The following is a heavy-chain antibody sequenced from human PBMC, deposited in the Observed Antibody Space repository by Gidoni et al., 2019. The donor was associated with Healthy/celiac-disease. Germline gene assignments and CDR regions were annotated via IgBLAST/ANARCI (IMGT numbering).Heavy chain of an antibody. J-gene: IGHJ4*02. D-gene: IGHD5-18*01. Sequence: EVQLVESGGGLVKPGGSLRLSCAASGFTFSSYSMNWVRQAPGKGLEWVSSISSSSSYIYYADSVKGRFTISRDNAKNSLYLQMNSLRAEDTAVYYCAAGYVDTAMVTLDYWGQGTLVTVSS. CDR2: ISSSSSYI. CDR1: GFTFSSYS. V-gene: IGHV3-21*01. CDR3: AAGYVDTAMVTLDY.